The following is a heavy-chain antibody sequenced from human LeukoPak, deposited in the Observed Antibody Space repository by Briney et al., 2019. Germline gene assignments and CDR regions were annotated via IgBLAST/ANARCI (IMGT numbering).Heavy chain of an antibody. CDR1: GGSIYRKGDY. J-gene: IGHJ5*02. V-gene: IGHV4-31*03. Sequence: SETLSLTCTVSGGSIYRKGDYWTWIRQHPGKGLEWIGYIYYSGSAYYNPSLKSRVSMSEDTSKNQFFLHLSSVTAADTAVYYCASAAGNWFDPWGPGTLVTVSS. D-gene: IGHD3-10*01. CDR2: IYYSGSA. CDR3: ASAAGNWFDP.